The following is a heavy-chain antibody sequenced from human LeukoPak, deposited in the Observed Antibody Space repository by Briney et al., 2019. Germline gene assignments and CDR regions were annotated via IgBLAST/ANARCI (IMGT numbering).Heavy chain of an antibody. CDR1: GFTFSSYS. V-gene: IGHV3-48*02. CDR3: ARTPPAAGLTTIGVGSDY. CDR2: ISSTSGTI. J-gene: IGHJ4*02. Sequence: GGSLRLSCAASGFTFSSYSMNWVRQAPGKGLEWVSYISSTSGTIYYADSVKGRFTISRDNAKNSLYLQMNSLRDEDTAVYYCARTPPAAGLTTIGVGSDYWGQGTLVTVPS. D-gene: IGHD4-11*01.